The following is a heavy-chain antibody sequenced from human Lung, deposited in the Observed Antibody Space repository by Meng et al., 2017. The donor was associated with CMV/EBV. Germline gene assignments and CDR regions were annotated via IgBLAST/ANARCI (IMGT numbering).Heavy chain of an antibody. D-gene: IGHD6-13*01. Sequence: SVKVSCKASGGTFSSYAISWLRQAPGQGLEWMGGIIPIFGTANYSQKFQGRVTITTDESTSTAYMELSSLRSEDTAVYYCARGGSSSWSRRYNWFDPWGQGTLVTVSS. CDR2: IIPIFGTA. V-gene: IGHV1-69*05. CDR1: GGTFSSYA. J-gene: IGHJ5*02. CDR3: ARGGSSSWSRRYNWFDP.